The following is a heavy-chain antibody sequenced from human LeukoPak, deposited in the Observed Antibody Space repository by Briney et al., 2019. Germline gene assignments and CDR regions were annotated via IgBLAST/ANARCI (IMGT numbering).Heavy chain of an antibody. D-gene: IGHD3-22*01. J-gene: IGHJ3*02. Sequence: PSETLSLTCSVSGGPLSSSSHYWAWIRHAPGKGLEWIGSVYYTGTTYYNPSFKTRLTISVDTSKKYFSLNLKSATAADTAVYYCAAFYDSSGDYYFTYAFDIWGQGTKVAVS. CDR1: GGPLSSSSHY. V-gene: IGHV4-39*02. CDR2: VYYTGTT. CDR3: AAFYDSSGDYYFTYAFDI.